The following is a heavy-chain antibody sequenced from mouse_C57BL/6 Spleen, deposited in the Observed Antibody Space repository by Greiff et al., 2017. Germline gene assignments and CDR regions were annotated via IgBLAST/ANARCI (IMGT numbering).Heavy chain of an antibody. D-gene: IGHD6-1*01. CDR1: GFTFTDYY. J-gene: IGHJ2*01. V-gene: IGHV7-3*01. CDR3: ARSYQAFYYFDY. CDR2: IRNKANGYTT. Sequence: EVQGVESGGGLVQPGGSLSLSCAASGFTFTDYYMSWVRQPPGKALEWLGFIRNKANGYTTEYSASVKGRFTISRANSQSILYLQMNALRAEDSATYYWARSYQAFYYFDYWGQGTTLTVSS.